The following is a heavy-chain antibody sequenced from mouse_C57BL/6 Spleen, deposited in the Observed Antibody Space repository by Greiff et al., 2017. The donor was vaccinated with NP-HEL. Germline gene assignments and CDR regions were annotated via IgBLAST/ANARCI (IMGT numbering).Heavy chain of an antibody. Sequence: QVQLKQPGAELVKPGASVKLSCKASGYTFTSYWMHWVKQRPGQGLEWIGMINPNSGSTNYNEKFKSKATLTVDQSSSTAYMQLSSLTSEDSAVDYCARSGSNYGSYFDYWGQGTTLTVSS. V-gene: IGHV1-64*01. CDR2: INPNSGST. CDR3: ARSGSNYGSYFDY. J-gene: IGHJ2*01. D-gene: IGHD2-5*01. CDR1: GYTFTSYW.